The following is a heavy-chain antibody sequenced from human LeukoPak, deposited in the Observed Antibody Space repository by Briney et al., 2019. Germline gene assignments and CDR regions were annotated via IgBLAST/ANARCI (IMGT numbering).Heavy chain of an antibody. CDR3: ARDLGTFYYYYGMDV. D-gene: IGHD3-16*01. V-gene: IGHV3-30-3*01. J-gene: IGHJ6*02. Sequence: GGSLRLSCAASGFTFSSYAMHWVRQAPGKGLEWVAVISYDGSNKYYADSVKGRFTISRDNSKNTLYLQMNSLRAEDTAVYYCARDLGTFYYYYGMDVWAKGPRSPSP. CDR2: ISYDGSNK. CDR1: GFTFSSYA.